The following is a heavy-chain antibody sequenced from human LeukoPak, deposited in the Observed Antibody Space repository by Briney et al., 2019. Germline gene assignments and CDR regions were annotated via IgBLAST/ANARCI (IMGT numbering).Heavy chain of an antibody. CDR3: AHRLLNKASVTYYFDY. CDR2: IYWDDDN. Sequence: SGPTLAKPTQTLTLTCTFPGFSLSTSGVGVGWTRQPPGKALECLALIYWDDDNRYSPSLKTRLTITKDTSKNQAVLIMTNMDPVDTATYYCAHRLLNKASVTYYFDYWGQGALVTVSS. J-gene: IGHJ4*02. D-gene: IGHD4-17*01. V-gene: IGHV2-5*02. CDR1: GFSLSTSGVG.